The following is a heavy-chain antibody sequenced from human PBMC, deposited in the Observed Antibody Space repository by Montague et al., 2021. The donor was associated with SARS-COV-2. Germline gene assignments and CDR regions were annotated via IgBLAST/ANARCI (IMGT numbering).Heavy chain of an antibody. D-gene: IGHD2-15*01. V-gene: IGHV4-59*12. J-gene: IGHJ5*02. CDR1: GGSISSYY. CDR3: AGERRYCSGGSCYSGWFDP. Sequence: SETLSLTCTVSGGSISSYYWSWIRQPPGKGLEWIGYIYYSGSTNYNPSLKSRVTISVDTSKNQFSLKLSSVTAADTAVYYCAGERRYCSGGSCYSGWFDPWGQGTLVTVSS. CDR2: IYYSGST.